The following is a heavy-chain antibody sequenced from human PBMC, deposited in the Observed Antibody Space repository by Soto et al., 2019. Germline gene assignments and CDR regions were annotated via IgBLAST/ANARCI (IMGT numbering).Heavy chain of an antibody. Sequence: GASVKVSCKASGGTFSSYAISWVRQAPGQGLEWMGGIIPIFGTANYAQKLQGRVTITADESTSTAYMELSSLRSEDTAVYYCAREPYDSSGYPRSYFDYWGQGTLVTVSS. J-gene: IGHJ4*02. V-gene: IGHV1-69*13. CDR3: AREPYDSSGYPRSYFDY. CDR1: GGTFSSYA. D-gene: IGHD3-22*01. CDR2: IIPIFGTA.